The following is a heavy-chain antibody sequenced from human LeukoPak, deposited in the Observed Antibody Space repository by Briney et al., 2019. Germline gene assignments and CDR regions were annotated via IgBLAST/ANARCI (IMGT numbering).Heavy chain of an antibody. V-gene: IGHV3-30*02. J-gene: IGHJ4*02. D-gene: IGHD6-19*01. CDR3: AKVPLSSSGWDREYYFDY. CDR1: AFTFSSYG. Sequence: GGSLRLSCAASAFTFSSYGMHWVRQAPGKGPEWVAFIRSDASNQYYADSMKGRFTISRDNSKNTLYLQMNSLRAEDTAVYYCAKVPLSSSGWDREYYFDYWGQGTLVTVSS. CDR2: IRSDASNQ.